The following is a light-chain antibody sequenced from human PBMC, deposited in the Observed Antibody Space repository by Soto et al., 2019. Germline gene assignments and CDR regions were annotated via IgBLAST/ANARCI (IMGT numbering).Light chain of an antibody. CDR1: QDIGNF. J-gene: IGKJ4*01. CDR3: QKCKVAPFT. V-gene: IGKV1-27*01. Sequence: ILMTQPPSSLSAFFGDRVKITCRASQDIGNFLAWYQQKPGKVPKLLIYAASTLQSGVPSRFSGSGSGTDFTLTISSLQPEDVATYYCQKCKVAPFTFGGGTKVDI. CDR2: AAS.